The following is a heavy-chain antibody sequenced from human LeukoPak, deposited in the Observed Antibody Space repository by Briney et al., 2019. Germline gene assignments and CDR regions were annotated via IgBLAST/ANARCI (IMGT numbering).Heavy chain of an antibody. Sequence: GGSLRLSCAASGFTFSSYAMHWVRQAPGKGLEWVAVISYDGSNKYYADSVKGRFTFSRDNSWNTLYLQMNSLKPEDTATYYCARDFDGYGTVFDSWGQGALVTVSS. V-gene: IGHV3-30*04. CDR1: GFTFSSYA. J-gene: IGHJ4*02. D-gene: IGHD1-1*01. CDR2: ISYDGSNK. CDR3: ARDFDGYGTVFDS.